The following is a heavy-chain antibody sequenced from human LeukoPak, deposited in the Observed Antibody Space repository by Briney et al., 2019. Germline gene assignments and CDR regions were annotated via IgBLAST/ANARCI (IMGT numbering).Heavy chain of an antibody. CDR3: AKSDCSSTSCPHYYYHMDV. CDR2: IRYDGSNK. D-gene: IGHD2-2*01. CDR1: GFTFSSYG. Sequence: GGSLRLSCAASGFTFSSYGMHWVRQAPGKGLEWVAFIRYDGSNKFYADSVKGRFTISRDNSKNTLYLQMNSLRAEDTAVYYCAKSDCSSTSCPHYYYHMDVWGKGTTVTVSS. J-gene: IGHJ6*03. V-gene: IGHV3-30*02.